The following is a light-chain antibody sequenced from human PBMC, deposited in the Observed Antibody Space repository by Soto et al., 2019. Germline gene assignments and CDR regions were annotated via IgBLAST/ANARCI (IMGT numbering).Light chain of an antibody. CDR1: QIVTSNY. J-gene: IGKJ1*01. CDR2: GAS. Sequence: EIVLTQSPGTLSSYPGERATISCRASQIVTSNYLAWYQQKRGQAPRLLIWGASIRATDLPDRFSGGGSGTDFTLTISRREAEDFAVYYCHQYGSSPGTFGQGTKVDIK. CDR3: HQYGSSPGT. V-gene: IGKV3-20*01.